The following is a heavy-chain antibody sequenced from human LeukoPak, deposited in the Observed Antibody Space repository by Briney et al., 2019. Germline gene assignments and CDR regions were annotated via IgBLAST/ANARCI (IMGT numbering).Heavy chain of an antibody. V-gene: IGHV3-48*03. Sequence: GGSLRLSCAASGFTFSSYEMNWVRQAPGKGLEWVSYISSSGSTIYYADSVKGRFTISRDNAKNSLYLQMNSLRAEDTAVYYCARHYDSSGHYWGQGTLVTVSS. D-gene: IGHD3-22*01. CDR2: ISSSGSTI. J-gene: IGHJ4*02. CDR1: GFTFSSYE. CDR3: ARHYDSSGHY.